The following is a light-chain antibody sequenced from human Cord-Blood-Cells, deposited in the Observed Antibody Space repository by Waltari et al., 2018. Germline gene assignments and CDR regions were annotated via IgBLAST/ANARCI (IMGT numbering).Light chain of an antibody. CDR1: QSVSSY. CDR2: DAS. CDR3: QQRSNWWT. V-gene: IGKV3-11*01. J-gene: IGKJ1*01. Sequence: EIVLTQSPATLSLSPGERATLSCRASQSVSSYLAWYQPKPGQAPRLLSYDASNRATGIPARFSGSGSGTDFTLTISSLEPEDFAVYYCQQRSNWWTFGQGTKVEIK.